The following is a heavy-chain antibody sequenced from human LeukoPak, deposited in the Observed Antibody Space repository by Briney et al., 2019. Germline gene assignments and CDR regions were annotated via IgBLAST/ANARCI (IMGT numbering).Heavy chain of an antibody. Sequence: PSETLSLTCTVSGGSISSGDYYWSWIRQPPGKGLEWIGYIYYSGSTNYNPSLKSRVTISVDTSKNQFSLKLSSVTAADTAVYYCARASVPAASDYWGQGTLVTVSS. CDR1: GGSISSGDYY. CDR3: ARASVPAASDY. CDR2: IYYSGST. D-gene: IGHD2-2*01. J-gene: IGHJ4*02. V-gene: IGHV4-61*08.